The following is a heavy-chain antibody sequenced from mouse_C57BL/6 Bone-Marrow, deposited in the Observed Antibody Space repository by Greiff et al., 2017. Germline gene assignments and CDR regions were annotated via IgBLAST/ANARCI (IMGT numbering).Heavy chain of an antibody. CDR1: GFTFSDYY. CDR2: INYDGSST. CDR3: AREGSTIPFDY. J-gene: IGHJ2*01. D-gene: IGHD1-1*02. V-gene: IGHV5-16*01. Sequence: EVKLVESEGGLVQPGSSMKLSCTASGFTFSDYYMAWVRQVPEKGLEWVANINYDGSSTYYLDSLKSRFIISRDNAKNILYLQMSSLKSEDTATYYCAREGSTIPFDYWGQGTTLTVSS.